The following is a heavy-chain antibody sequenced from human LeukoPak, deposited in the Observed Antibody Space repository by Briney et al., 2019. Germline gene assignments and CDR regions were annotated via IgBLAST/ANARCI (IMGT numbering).Heavy chain of an antibody. Sequence: SVKVSRKASGGTFKNYGINWVRQAPGQGLEWMGGIIPIFGTANYQQKFQGRVTITADESTSTAYMSLSSLRFEDTAVYYCARGNWDYWGQGTLVTVSS. CDR1: GGTFKNYG. CDR3: ARGNWDY. CDR2: IIPIFGTA. J-gene: IGHJ4*02. V-gene: IGHV1-69*01.